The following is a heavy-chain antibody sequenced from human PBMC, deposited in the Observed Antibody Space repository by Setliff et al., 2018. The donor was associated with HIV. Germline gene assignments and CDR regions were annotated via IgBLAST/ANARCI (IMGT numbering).Heavy chain of an antibody. CDR3: ARDATRGGDFDF. V-gene: IGHV3-7*01. J-gene: IGHJ4*02. CDR2: LKEDGSGT. Sequence: PGGTMRRSGSASGFTFSSFWMTGVRQAPGKGLAWLANLKEDGSGTFYVDSVKGRFTVSRDNAKNLVYLEMNSLKVEDTAVYYCARDATRGGDFDFWGQGTLVTVSS. CDR1: GFTFSSFW. D-gene: IGHD1-26*01.